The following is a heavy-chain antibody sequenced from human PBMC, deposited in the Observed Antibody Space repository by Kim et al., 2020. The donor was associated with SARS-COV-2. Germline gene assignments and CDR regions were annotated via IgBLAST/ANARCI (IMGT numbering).Heavy chain of an antibody. CDR2: ISYDGSNK. CDR3: AKGTRSWYFRYAFDI. V-gene: IGHV3-30*18. D-gene: IGHD6-13*01. Sequence: GGSLRLSCAASGFTFSSYGMHWVRQAPGKGLEWVAVISYDGSNKYYADSVKGRFTISRDNSKNTLYLQMNSLIAEDTAVYYCAKGTRSWYFRYAFDIWG. J-gene: IGHJ3*02. CDR1: GFTFSSYG.